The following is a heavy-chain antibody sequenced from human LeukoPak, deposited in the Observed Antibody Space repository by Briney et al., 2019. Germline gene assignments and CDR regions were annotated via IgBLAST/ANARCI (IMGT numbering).Heavy chain of an antibody. CDR3: ARDTGEYYFDY. J-gene: IGHJ4*02. D-gene: IGHD7-27*01. CDR1: GFTFSSYW. V-gene: IGHV3-74*01. CDR2: IKSDGIST. Sequence: GGSLRLSCAASGFTFSSYWVHWVRQVPGKGLVWVSRIKSDGISTDYADSVKGRFTISRDNAKNTLYLQMNSLRAEDTAVYYCARDTGEYYFDYWGQGTLVTVSS.